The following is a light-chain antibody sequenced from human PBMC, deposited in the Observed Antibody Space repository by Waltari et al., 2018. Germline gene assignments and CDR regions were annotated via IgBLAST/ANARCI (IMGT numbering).Light chain of an antibody. J-gene: IGKJ1*01. V-gene: IGKV4-1*01. Sequence: DIVMTQSPDSLAVSLGERATISCRSRQSVLYNSNDKTSLAWYQQKPGQPPRLLIYWASTREAGVPDRFSGSGSGTDFTLTISNLQAEDVAVYYCQQYYRSRTFGQGTKVEIK. CDR3: QQYYRSRT. CDR1: QSVLYNSNDKTS. CDR2: WAS.